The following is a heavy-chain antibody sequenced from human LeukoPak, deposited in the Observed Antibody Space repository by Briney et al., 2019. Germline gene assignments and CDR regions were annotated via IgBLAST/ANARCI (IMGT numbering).Heavy chain of an antibody. Sequence: SETLSLTCTVSGDSTNTYYWSWIRQPPGKGLEWIGRIYTSGSTNYNPSLKSRVTMSVDTSKNQFSLKLNSVTAADTAVYYCARDYDVLTAYPPTQLFDPWGQGTLVTVSS. D-gene: IGHD3-9*01. CDR2: IYTSGST. V-gene: IGHV4-4*07. J-gene: IGHJ5*02. CDR1: GDSTNTYY. CDR3: ARDYDVLTAYPPTQLFDP.